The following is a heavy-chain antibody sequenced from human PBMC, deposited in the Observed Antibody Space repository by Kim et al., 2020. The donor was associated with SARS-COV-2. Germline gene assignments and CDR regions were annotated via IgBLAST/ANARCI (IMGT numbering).Heavy chain of an antibody. D-gene: IGHD2-15*01. CDR2: IYHSGST. J-gene: IGHJ5*02. CDR1: GYSISSGYY. Sequence: SETLSLTCTVSGYSISSGYYWGWIRQPPGKGLEWIGSIYHSGSTYYNPSLKSRVTISVDTSKNQFSLKLSSVTAADTAVYYCARQIFWFDPWGQGTLVTV. CDR3: ARQIFWFDP. V-gene: IGHV4-38-2*02.